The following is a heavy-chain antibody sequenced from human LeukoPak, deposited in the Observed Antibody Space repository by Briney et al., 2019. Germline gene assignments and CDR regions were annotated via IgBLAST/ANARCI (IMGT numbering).Heavy chain of an antibody. J-gene: IGHJ3*02. V-gene: IGHV4-59*08. CDR2: IYYSGST. CDR3: ARRMNYYDNSVYPHGAFDI. Sequence: PSETLSLTCTVSGGSISSYFCSWIRQPPGKGLEWIGYIYYSGSTNYNPSLKSRVTISVDTSNNQFSLNLTSVSATDTAVYYCARRMNYYDNSVYPHGAFDIWGQGTMVTVSS. CDR1: GGSISSYF. D-gene: IGHD3-22*01.